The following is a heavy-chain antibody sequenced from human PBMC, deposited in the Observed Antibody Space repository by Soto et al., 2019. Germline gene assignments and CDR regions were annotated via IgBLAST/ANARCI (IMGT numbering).Heavy chain of an antibody. CDR2: IKQDGSHK. CDR3: ARGSSVYEGSGYAFDY. V-gene: IGHV3-7*01. CDR1: GFTFSSYW. J-gene: IGHJ4*02. Sequence: PGGSLRLSCAASGFTFSSYWMSWVRQAPGKGLEWVANIKQDGSHKFYVDSVKGRFTMSRDNAKNSLYLQMSSLRAEDTAVYYCARGSSVYEGSGYAFDYWGQGSLVTVSS. D-gene: IGHD3-22*01.